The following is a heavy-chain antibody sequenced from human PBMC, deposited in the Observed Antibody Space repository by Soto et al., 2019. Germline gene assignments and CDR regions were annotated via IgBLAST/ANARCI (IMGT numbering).Heavy chain of an antibody. CDR2: ISGSGGST. CDR3: AKLQGVRPSWFGGPRSYSKSKGMDV. Sequence: GGSLRLSCAASGFTFSSYAMSWVRQAPGKGLEWVSAISGSGGSTYYADSVKGRFTISRDNSKNTLYLQMNSLRAEDTAVYYCAKLQGVRPSWFGGPRSYSKSKGMDVWGKGTTVTVSS. D-gene: IGHD3-10*01. V-gene: IGHV3-23*01. J-gene: IGHJ6*03. CDR1: GFTFSSYA.